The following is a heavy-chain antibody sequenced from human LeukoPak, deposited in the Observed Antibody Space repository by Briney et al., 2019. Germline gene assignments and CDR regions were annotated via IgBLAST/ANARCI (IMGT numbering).Heavy chain of an antibody. CDR1: GYTFTSYD. CDR3: ARVEQQLSYYYYYYYMDV. CDR2: INPNSGGT. Sequence: RASVKVSCKASGYTFTSYDINWVRQATGQGLEWMGWINPNSGGTNYAQKFQGRVTMTRDTSISTAYMELSRLRSDDTAVYYCARVEQQLSYYYYYYYMDVWGKGTTVTVSS. J-gene: IGHJ6*03. V-gene: IGHV1-2*02. D-gene: IGHD6-13*01.